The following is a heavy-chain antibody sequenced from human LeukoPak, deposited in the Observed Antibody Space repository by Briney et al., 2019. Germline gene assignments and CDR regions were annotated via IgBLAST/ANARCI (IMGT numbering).Heavy chain of an antibody. D-gene: IGHD3-3*01. CDR2: IYYSGST. CDR1: GGSISSSSYY. Sequence: KPSETLSLTCTVSGGSISSSSYYWGWIRQPPGKGLEWMGSIYYSGSTYYNASLKSRVTISVDTSKNQFSLKLRSVTAADTAVYYCARRRRGSGFDYWGQGTLVTVSS. V-gene: IGHV4-39*01. CDR3: ARRRRGSGFDY. J-gene: IGHJ4*02.